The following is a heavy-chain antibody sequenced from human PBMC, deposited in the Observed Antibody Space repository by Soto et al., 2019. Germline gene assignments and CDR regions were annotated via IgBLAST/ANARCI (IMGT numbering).Heavy chain of an antibody. CDR3: ARAGMVRGVITYYYYGMDV. J-gene: IGHJ6*02. CDR2: IYYSGST. V-gene: IGHV4-31*03. D-gene: IGHD3-10*01. Sequence: QVQLQESGPGLVKPSQTLSLTCTVSGGSISSGGYYWSWIRQHPGKGLEWIGYIYYSGSTYYNPSLKRRVTISVDASKNQCSLKLSSVTAADTAVYYCARAGMVRGVITYYYYGMDVWGQGTTVTVSS. CDR1: GGSISSGGYY.